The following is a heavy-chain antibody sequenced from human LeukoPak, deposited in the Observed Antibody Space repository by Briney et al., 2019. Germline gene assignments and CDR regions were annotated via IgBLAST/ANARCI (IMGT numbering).Heavy chain of an antibody. Sequence: SETLSLTCTVSVGSIRSSTYYWGWIRQPPGKGLEWIGTIYYNGGTYYNPSLKSRVTISVDTSKNQFSLKLSSVTAADTAVYYYARGYSSSWYQSEYFQHWGQGTLVTVSS. CDR3: ARGYSSSWYQSEYFQH. V-gene: IGHV4-39*07. CDR1: VGSIRSSTYY. D-gene: IGHD6-13*01. J-gene: IGHJ1*01. CDR2: IYYNGGT.